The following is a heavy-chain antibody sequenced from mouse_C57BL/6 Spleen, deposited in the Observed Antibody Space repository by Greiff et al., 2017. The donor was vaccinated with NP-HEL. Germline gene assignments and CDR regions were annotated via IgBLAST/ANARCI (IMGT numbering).Heavy chain of an antibody. CDR1: GYTFTSYW. CDR3: ARRDYYGSLYYAMDY. J-gene: IGHJ4*01. V-gene: IGHV1-69*01. Sequence: QVQLQQPGAELVMPGASVKLSCKASGYTFTSYWMHWVKQRPGQGLEWIGEIDPSDSYTNYNQKFKGKSTLTVDKSSSTAYMQLSSLTSEDSAVYYCARRDYYGSLYYAMDYWGQGTSVTVSS. CDR2: IDPSDSYT. D-gene: IGHD1-1*01.